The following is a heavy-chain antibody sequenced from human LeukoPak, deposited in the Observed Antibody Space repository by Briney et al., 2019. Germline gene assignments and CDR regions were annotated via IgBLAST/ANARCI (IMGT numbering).Heavy chain of an antibody. D-gene: IGHD4-23*01. V-gene: IGHV3-23*01. CDR3: AKQGGNTFYFDY. CDR1: RFTFSSYT. J-gene: IGHJ4*02. Sequence: GGSLRLSCAASRFTFSSYTMGWVRQAPGKGLEWVSAISGSGAGTTYADSVEGRFTISRDNSKNTVCLQMNSLRAEDTAVYYCAKQGGNTFYFDYWGQGTLVTVSS. CDR2: ISGSGAGT.